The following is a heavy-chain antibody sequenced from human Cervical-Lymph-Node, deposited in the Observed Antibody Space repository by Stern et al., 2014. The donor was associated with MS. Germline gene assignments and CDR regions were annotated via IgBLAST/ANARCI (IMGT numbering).Heavy chain of an antibody. CDR3: ARDIDTSSHYSRFDP. D-gene: IGHD3-22*01. CDR2: IWHHGIDK. J-gene: IGHJ5*02. Sequence: VQLVESGGGVVQPGRSLRLSCATSGFKFDYFGMPWVRQAPGKGLEWVAVIWHHGIDKYYADSVKGRFTISRDTSKSTLYLQMNSLTAEDTAVYYCARDIDTSSHYSRFDPWGQGTLVTVSS. V-gene: IGHV3-33*01. CDR1: GFKFDYFG.